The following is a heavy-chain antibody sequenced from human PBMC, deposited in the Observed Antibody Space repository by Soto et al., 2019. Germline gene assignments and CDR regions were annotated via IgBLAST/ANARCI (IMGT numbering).Heavy chain of an antibody. V-gene: IGHV3-30*18. CDR2: ISNDGSEQ. CDR3: AKDRGSYGNLHWYLDL. J-gene: IGHJ2*01. D-gene: IGHD3-10*01. CDR1: GFTFSRSG. Sequence: QGQLVESGGGVVQPRRSLRLSCAVSGFTFSRSGMHWVRQGPGKGLEWVAVISNDGSEQYYAESVKGRFTISRDNSKNTLYLQMNSLSAEDTAVYYCAKDRGSYGNLHWYLDLWGRGTLVSVS.